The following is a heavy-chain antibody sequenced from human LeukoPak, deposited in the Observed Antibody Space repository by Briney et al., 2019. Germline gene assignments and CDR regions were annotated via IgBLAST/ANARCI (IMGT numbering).Heavy chain of an antibody. CDR2: ISGSGNST. V-gene: IGHV3-23*01. Sequence: GGSLRLSCAASGFTFNIYAMSWVRQAPGKGLEWVSIISGSGNSTYHADSVKGRFTISRDNSKNTLYLQMNSLRAEDSALYYCAQDRGTEVGATKGLDHWGQGTLVTVSS. D-gene: IGHD1-26*01. CDR3: AQDRGTEVGATKGLDH. J-gene: IGHJ4*02. CDR1: GFTFNIYA.